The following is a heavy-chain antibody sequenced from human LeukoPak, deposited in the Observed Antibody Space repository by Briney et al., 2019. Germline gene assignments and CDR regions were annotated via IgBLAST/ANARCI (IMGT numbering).Heavy chain of an antibody. D-gene: IGHD6-19*01. CDR1: GFTFSDYY. CDR3: AKYRSSGWYFDY. CDR2: ISSSGSTI. V-gene: IGHV3-11*04. Sequence: PGGSLRLSCAASGFTFSDYYMSWIRQAPGKGLEWVSYISSSGSTIYYADSVKGRFTISRDNAKNSLYLQMNSLRVEDTAVYYCAKYRSSGWYFDYWGQGTLVTVSS. J-gene: IGHJ4*02.